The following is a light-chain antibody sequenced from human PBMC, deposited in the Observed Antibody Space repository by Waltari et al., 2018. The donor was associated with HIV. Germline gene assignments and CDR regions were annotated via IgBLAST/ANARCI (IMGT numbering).Light chain of an antibody. J-gene: IGKJ1*01. CDR3: QQYGSAQWT. V-gene: IGKV3-20*01. CDR1: QRVSSSY. CDR2: GAS. Sequence: EVVLTQSPGTLSLSPGDRATLSCRASQRVSSSYLAWYQQKPGQAPRLLIYGASSRATGIPDRFSGSGSGTDFTLTISRLEPEDFAVYYCQQYGSAQWTFGQGTKVEIK.